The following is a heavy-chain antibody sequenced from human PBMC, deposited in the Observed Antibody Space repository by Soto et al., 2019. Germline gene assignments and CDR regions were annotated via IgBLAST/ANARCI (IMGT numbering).Heavy chain of an antibody. Sequence: GSLTLSCAASGFTFSSYSMNWVRQAPGKGLEWVSSISSSSSYIYYADSVKGRFTISRDNAKNSLYLQMNSLRAEDTAVYYCARVGGIWRANYWGQGTLVTVSS. CDR2: ISSSSSYI. J-gene: IGHJ4*02. D-gene: IGHD3-3*01. V-gene: IGHV3-21*01. CDR3: ARVGGIWRANY. CDR1: GFTFSSYS.